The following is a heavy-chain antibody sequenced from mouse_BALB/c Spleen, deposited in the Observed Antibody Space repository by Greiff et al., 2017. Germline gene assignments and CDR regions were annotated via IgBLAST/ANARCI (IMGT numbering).Heavy chain of an antibody. D-gene: IGHD2-4*01. J-gene: IGHJ3*01. V-gene: IGHV3-6*02. Sequence: VQLQQSGPGLVKPSQSLSLTCSVTGYSITSGYYWNWIRQFPGNKLEWMGYISYDGSNNYNPSLKNRISITRDTSKNQFFLKLNSVTTEDTATYYCARDYYDYGAYWGQGTLVTVSA. CDR1: GYSITSGYY. CDR3: ARDYYDYGAY. CDR2: ISYDGSN.